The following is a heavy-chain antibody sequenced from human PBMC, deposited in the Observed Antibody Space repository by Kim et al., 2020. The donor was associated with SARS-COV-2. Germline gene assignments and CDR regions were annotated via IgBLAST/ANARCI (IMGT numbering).Heavy chain of an antibody. CDR1: GFTFSNYG. CDR2: LSYDGSNT. Sequence: GGSLRLSCAASGFTFSNYGMHWVRQAPGKGLEWVAVLSYDGSNTYYADSVKGRFTISRDNSKSTLDLQMNSLRAEDTAVYYCATDSQTFYYGPGTYFWFDPRGQGTLVTVSS. V-gene: IGHV3-30*03. D-gene: IGHD3-10*01. CDR3: ATDSQTFYYGPGTYFWFDP. J-gene: IGHJ5*02.